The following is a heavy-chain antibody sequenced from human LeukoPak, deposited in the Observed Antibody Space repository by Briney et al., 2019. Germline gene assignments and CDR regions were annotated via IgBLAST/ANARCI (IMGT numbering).Heavy chain of an antibody. D-gene: IGHD6-13*01. CDR1: GFTFSSNW. V-gene: IGHV3-7*01. CDR2: IKPDGSAQ. Sequence: GGSLRLSCAISGFTFSSNWMSWVRHVPGRGLDWVANIKPDGSAQYYAASVKGRFTVSRDNAKNSLYLQMNSLRVEDTAVYYCARANNSSWHNWGQGTLVTVSA. CDR3: ARANNSSWHN. J-gene: IGHJ4*02.